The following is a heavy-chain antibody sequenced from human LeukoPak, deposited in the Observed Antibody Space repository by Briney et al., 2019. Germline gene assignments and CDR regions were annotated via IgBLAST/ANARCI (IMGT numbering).Heavy chain of an antibody. Sequence: GGSLRLSCAASGFTFSSYAMSWVRQAPGKGLEWVSAISGSGGSTYYADSVKGRFTISRDNSKTTLYLQMNSLRAEDTAVYYCAKVCDSSGYYSYRTYYYFDYWGQGTLVTVSS. J-gene: IGHJ4*02. V-gene: IGHV3-23*01. D-gene: IGHD3-22*01. CDR2: ISGSGGST. CDR1: GFTFSSYA. CDR3: AKVCDSSGYYSYRTYYYFDY.